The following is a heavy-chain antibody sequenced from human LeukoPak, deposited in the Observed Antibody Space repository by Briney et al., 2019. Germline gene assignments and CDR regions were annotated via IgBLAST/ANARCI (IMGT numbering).Heavy chain of an antibody. D-gene: IGHD3-16*02. CDR3: ARVSDDYVWGSYRLVPGYYGMDV. Sequence: GGSLRLSCAASGFTFSSYAMSWVCQAPGKGLEWVSYISSSGSTIYYADSVKGRFTISRDNAKNSLYLQMNSLRAEDTAVYYCARVSDDYVWGSYRLVPGYYGMDVWGQGTTVTVSS. V-gene: IGHV3-48*04. CDR2: ISSSGSTI. J-gene: IGHJ6*02. CDR1: GFTFSSYA.